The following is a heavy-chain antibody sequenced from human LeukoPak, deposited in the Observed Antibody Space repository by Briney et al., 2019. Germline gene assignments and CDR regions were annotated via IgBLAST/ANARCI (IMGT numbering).Heavy chain of an antibody. CDR3: ARTYYGSGTYYNDGMDV. V-gene: IGHV4-4*02. J-gene: IGHJ6*02. CDR1: GGSISSSNW. CDR2: IYHSGST. Sequence: SETLSLTCAVSGGSISSSNWWSWVRQPPGKGLEWIGEIYHSGSTNYNPSLNGRVTMSVDRFKNQFSLRINSVTAADTAVYYCARTYYGSGTYYNDGMDVWGQGTTVTVSS. D-gene: IGHD3-10*01.